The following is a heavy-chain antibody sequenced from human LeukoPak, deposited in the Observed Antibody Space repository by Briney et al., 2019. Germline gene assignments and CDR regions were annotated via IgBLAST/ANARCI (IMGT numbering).Heavy chain of an antibody. CDR1: GYTFTSYD. V-gene: IGHV1-8*02. CDR3: ARVQYSGSYNDAFDI. D-gene: IGHD1-26*01. CDR2: MNPNSANT. Sequence: GASVKVSCKASGYTFTSYDITWGRQAPGQGLEWRGWMNPNSANTGYAQKFQGRVTMTRNTPISTAYMELTSLRSEDTAVYYCARVQYSGSYNDAFDIWGQGTMVTVSS. J-gene: IGHJ3*02.